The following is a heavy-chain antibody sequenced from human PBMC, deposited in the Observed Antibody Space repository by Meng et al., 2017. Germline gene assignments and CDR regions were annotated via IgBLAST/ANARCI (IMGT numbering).Heavy chain of an antibody. D-gene: IGHD3-22*01. CDR1: GFAFSCYG. CDR2: ISYDGSNK. CDR3: ARDLVRGRIVADYYLDY. V-gene: IGHV3-30*19. J-gene: IGHJ4*02. Sequence: QAPCGEEGGGGVQTGTALRLSCAAYGFAFSCYGMHWVRQAPGKGLEWVAVISYDGSNKYYADSVKGRFTISRDNSKNTLYLQMNSLRAEDTAVYYCARDLVRGRIVADYYLDYWGQGTLVTVSS.